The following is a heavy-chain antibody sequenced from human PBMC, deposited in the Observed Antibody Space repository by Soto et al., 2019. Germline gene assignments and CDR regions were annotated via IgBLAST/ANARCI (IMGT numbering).Heavy chain of an antibody. J-gene: IGHJ3*02. CDR1: GFSFSNYA. CDR3: VKAGYFYDRATTFDI. Sequence: PGGSLRLSCSASGFSFSNYAMHWVRQAPGKGLEYVSAISNDGSTTYFADSVTGRFTISRDNSKNTLHLQMSSLRPEDTAVYFYVKAGYFYDRATTFDIWGQGTAVTV. D-gene: IGHD3-22*01. V-gene: IGHV3-64D*06. CDR2: ISNDGSTT.